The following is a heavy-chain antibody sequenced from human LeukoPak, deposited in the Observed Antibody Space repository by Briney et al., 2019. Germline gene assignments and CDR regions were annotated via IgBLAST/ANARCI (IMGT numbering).Heavy chain of an antibody. D-gene: IGHD3-3*01. Sequence: GGSLRLSCAASGLTFSTYSMNWVRQAPGKGLEWVSYISSSSSTIYYADSVKGRFTISRDNAKNSLFLQMNSLRAEDTAVYYCARDGPITIFGVVTRGAFDIWGQGTMVTVSS. J-gene: IGHJ3*02. CDR1: GLTFSTYS. CDR3: ARDGPITIFGVVTRGAFDI. CDR2: ISSSSSTI. V-gene: IGHV3-48*01.